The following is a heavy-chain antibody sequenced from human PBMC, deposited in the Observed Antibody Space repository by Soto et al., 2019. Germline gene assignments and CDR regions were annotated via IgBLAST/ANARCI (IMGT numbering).Heavy chain of an antibody. V-gene: IGHV3-23*01. CDR1: GFTFNTYA. CDR3: AKVTHVVVVTGIPYYFDY. CDR2: MSGSRGST. D-gene: IGHD2-21*02. Sequence: EVQLLESGGGLVQPGGSLRLSCAASGFTFNTYAMAWVRQAPGRGLEWVSSMSGSRGSTSYAASVKGRFTISRDNSKNTLYLQMNSLRAEDTAVYYCAKVTHVVVVTGIPYYFDYWGQGTLVRVSS. J-gene: IGHJ4*02.